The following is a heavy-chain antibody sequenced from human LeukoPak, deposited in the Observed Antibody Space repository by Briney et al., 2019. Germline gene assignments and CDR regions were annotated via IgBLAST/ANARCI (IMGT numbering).Heavy chain of an antibody. V-gene: IGHV4-4*02. CDR1: GGSITNTNY. Sequence: PSGTLSLTCGVSGGSITNTNYWTWVLQPPGKGLEWIGEVNLQGSTNYNPSLMGRVAISVDTSENHISLQLTSVTAADTAVYYCAREGGPYRPLDYSGQGTLVTVSS. J-gene: IGHJ4*02. CDR2: VNLQGST. CDR3: AREGGPYRPLDY.